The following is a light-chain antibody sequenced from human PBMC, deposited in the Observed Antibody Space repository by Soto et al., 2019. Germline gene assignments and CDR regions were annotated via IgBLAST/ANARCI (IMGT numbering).Light chain of an antibody. CDR3: QQRSSWYT. CDR2: DAS. CDR1: QRVTTY. V-gene: IGKV3-11*01. J-gene: IGKJ2*01. Sequence: EIGLTQSPATLSLSPGERATLSCRASQRVTTYLAWYQQKPGQAPRLLIYDASNRATGIPARFSGSGSGTDFTLTISSLEPEDFAVYYCQQRSSWYTFGQGTKLEVK.